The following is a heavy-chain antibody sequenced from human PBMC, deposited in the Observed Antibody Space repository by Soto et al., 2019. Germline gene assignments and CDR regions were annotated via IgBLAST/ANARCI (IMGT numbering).Heavy chain of an antibody. Sequence: EVQLVESGGGLIQPGGSLRLSCAASGVIVNNNYMSWVRQAPGKGLEWVSIIYSGGSTNYADSVQGRFTIARDISNNTLYLQMNSLRADDTAISYCARGGLVGATLRGTFDNWGQGTMVTVSA. CDR1: GVIVNNNY. V-gene: IGHV3-53*01. J-gene: IGHJ3*02. D-gene: IGHD1-26*01. CDR2: IYSGGST. CDR3: ARGGLVGATLRGTFDN.